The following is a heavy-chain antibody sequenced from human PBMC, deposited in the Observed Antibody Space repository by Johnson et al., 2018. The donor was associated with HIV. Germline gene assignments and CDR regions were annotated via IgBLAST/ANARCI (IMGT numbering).Heavy chain of an antibody. CDR1: GFTFSSYG. J-gene: IGHJ3*02. CDR3: AKDLRTTGAFDS. Sequence: QVQLVESGGGVVQPGRSLRLSCAASGFTFSSYGMHWVRQAPGKGLEWVAVISYDGSNKYYADSVKGRFTISRDNSKNTLYLQMNSLRAEDTAVYYWAKDLRTTGAFDSWGRGTMVTVSS. D-gene: IGHD1-1*01. CDR2: ISYDGSNK. V-gene: IGHV3-30*18.